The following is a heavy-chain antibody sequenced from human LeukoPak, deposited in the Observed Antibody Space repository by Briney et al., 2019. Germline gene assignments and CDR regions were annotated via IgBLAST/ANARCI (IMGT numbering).Heavy chain of an antibody. Sequence: GESLKISCKGSGYSFTSYWIGWVRQMPGKGLEWMGIIYPGDSDTRYSPSFQGQVTISADKSISTAYLQWSSLKASDTAMYYCARGFGYCSTISCPRVGYYYGMDVWGQGTTVTVSS. V-gene: IGHV5-51*01. J-gene: IGHJ6*02. CDR1: GYSFTSYW. D-gene: IGHD2-2*03. CDR2: IYPGDSDT. CDR3: ARGFGYCSTISCPRVGYYYGMDV.